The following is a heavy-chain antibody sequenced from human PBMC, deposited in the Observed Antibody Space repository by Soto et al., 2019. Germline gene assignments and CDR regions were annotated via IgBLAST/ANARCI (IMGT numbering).Heavy chain of an antibody. J-gene: IGHJ4*02. Sequence: QVQLVESGGGVVQPGGSLRPSCVASGFTFSSYGMHWVRQAPGKGLEWVAVIWYDGNKKYYADSVKGRFTISRDNSKNTLYVQMTSLRAEDTAVYYCARGLHSLFDYWGQGALVNVSS. D-gene: IGHD2-21*01. CDR3: ARGLHSLFDY. V-gene: IGHV3-33*01. CDR2: IWYDGNKK. CDR1: GFTFSSYG.